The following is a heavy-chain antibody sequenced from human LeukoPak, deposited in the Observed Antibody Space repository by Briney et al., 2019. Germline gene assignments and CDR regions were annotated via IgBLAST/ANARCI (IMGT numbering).Heavy chain of an antibody. J-gene: IGHJ3*02. CDR1: GFTFSSYS. CDR2: ISSGSSYI. D-gene: IGHD4-17*01. V-gene: IGHV3-21*01. Sequence: GGSLRLSCAASGFTFSSYSMNWVRQAPGKGLEWVSSISSGSSYIYYADSVKGRFTISRDNAKNSLYLQMNSLRAEYTAVYYCARTTVTPDAFDIWGQGTMVTVSS. CDR3: ARTTVTPDAFDI.